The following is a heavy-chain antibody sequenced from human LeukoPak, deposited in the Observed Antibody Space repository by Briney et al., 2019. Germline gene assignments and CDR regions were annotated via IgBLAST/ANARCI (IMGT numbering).Heavy chain of an antibody. J-gene: IGHJ4*02. CDR2: IIPILGIA. Sequence: ASVKVSCKASGGTFSSYAISWVRQAPGQGLEWMGRIIPILGIANYAQKFQGRVTITADKSTSTAYMELSSLRSEDTAVYYCARGCTSCPFDYWGQGTLVTVSS. CDR1: GGTFSSYA. CDR3: ARGCTSCPFDY. V-gene: IGHV1-69*04. D-gene: IGHD2-2*01.